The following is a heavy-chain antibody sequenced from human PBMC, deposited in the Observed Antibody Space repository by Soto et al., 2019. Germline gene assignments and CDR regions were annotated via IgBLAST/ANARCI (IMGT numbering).Heavy chain of an antibody. Sequence: SLIRDCAASEFRFENYAMHWVRQAPGKGLEWVSGISWNRGTIGYADSVKGRFTISRDNAKNSLYLQMNSLRAEDTALYFCAKDKLNSNYEYYFDSWGQGTLVTVSS. CDR3: AKDKLNSNYEYYFDS. J-gene: IGHJ4*02. V-gene: IGHV3-9*01. CDR2: ISWNRGTI. D-gene: IGHD4-4*01. CDR1: EFRFENYA.